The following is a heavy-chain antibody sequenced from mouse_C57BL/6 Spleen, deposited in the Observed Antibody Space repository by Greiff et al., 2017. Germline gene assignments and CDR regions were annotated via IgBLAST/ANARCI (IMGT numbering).Heavy chain of an antibody. CDR2: IYPGDGDT. D-gene: IGHD1-1*01. J-gene: IGHJ2*01. V-gene: IGHV1-82*01. CDR1: GYAFSSSW. Sequence: VQLQQSGPELVKPGASVKISCKASGYAFSSSWMNWVKQRPGKGLEWIGRIYPGDGDTNYNGKFKGTATLTADKSSSTAYMQLSSLTSEDSAVYFCARALRYYFDYWGQGTTLTVSS. CDR3: ARALRYYFDY.